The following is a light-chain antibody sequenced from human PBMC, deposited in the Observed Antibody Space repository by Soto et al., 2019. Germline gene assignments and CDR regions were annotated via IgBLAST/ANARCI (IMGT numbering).Light chain of an antibody. CDR2: YSN. Sequence: QSVLTHSASASGTPGQRVTISCSGGTSNIGTNAVYWFQLLPGTAPKLLIYYSNQRPSGISDRFSGSKSGTSASLAISGLRPEDEADYDCAAWDYRLRGYVFEPGTRSPS. J-gene: IGLJ1*01. V-gene: IGLV1-47*01. CDR3: AAWDYRLRGYV. CDR1: TSNIGTNA.